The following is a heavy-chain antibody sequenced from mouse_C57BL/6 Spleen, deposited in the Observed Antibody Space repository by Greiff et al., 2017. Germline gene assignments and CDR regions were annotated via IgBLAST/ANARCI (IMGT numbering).Heavy chain of an antibody. V-gene: IGHV1-82*01. D-gene: IGHD4-1*02. Sequence: VQLQQSGPELVKPGASVKISCKASGYAFSRSWMNWVKQRPGKGLEWIGRIYPGDGDTNYNGKFKGKATLTADKSSSTAYMQLSSLTSEDSAVYFCARSTPDYFDYWGQGTTLTVSS. J-gene: IGHJ2*01. CDR2: IYPGDGDT. CDR3: ARSTPDYFDY. CDR1: GYAFSRSW.